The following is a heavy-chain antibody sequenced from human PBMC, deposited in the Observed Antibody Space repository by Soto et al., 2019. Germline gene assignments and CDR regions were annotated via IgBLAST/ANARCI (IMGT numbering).Heavy chain of an antibody. J-gene: IGHJ4*02. D-gene: IGHD1-26*01. V-gene: IGHV3-48*02. Sequence: EVQLVESGGGLVQPGGSLRLSCAASGFTFSSYSMNWVRQAPGKGLEWVSYISSSSSTIYYADSVKGRVTISRDNAKDSLYLQMNSQRDEDTAVYYCARGGGYQRYWGQGTLGTVAS. CDR2: ISSSSSTI. CDR1: GFTFSSYS. CDR3: ARGGGYQRY.